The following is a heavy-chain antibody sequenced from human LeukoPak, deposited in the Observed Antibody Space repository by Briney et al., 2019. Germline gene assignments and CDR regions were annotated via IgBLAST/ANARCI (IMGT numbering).Heavy chain of an antibody. Sequence: PSETLSLTCTVSGGSITDYYWSWIRQSPGKELEWTGYISYSGSTSYNPSLKSRVTMSDTSKNQFSLKLTSVTAADTAIYYCARLLEVYYYFDLWSRGTLVTVSS. V-gene: IGHV4-59*01. D-gene: IGHD3-22*01. CDR1: GGSITDYY. J-gene: IGHJ2*01. CDR3: ARLLEVYYYFDL. CDR2: ISYSGST.